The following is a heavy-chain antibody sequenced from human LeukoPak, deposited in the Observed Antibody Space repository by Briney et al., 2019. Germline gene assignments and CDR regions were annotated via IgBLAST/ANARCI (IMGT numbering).Heavy chain of an antibody. CDR1: GFTFSSYW. J-gene: IGHJ3*02. V-gene: IGHV3-7*01. Sequence: TGGSLRLSCAASGFTFSSYWMSWVRQAPGKGLEWVANINQHASEKYHVDSVKGRFTISRDDAKNSLYLQMNSLRAEDTAVYYCARYLDHLRRPSPHDAFDIWGQGTMVTVSS. CDR2: INQHASEK. CDR3: ARYLDHLRRPSPHDAFDI. D-gene: IGHD1-14*01.